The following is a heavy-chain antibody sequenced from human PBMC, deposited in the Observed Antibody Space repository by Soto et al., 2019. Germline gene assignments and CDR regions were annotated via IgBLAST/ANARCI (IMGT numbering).Heavy chain of an antibody. CDR3: ARGTVGTNPNWLGP. Sequence: EVQLVESGGGLVQPGGSLRLSCAASGFTVSSSYLYWGRQAPGKGLEWVSSIYKSGDTYYADSVKGRFTISRDNYKSTLFLQMNSLRAEDTAVYYCARGTVGTNPNWLGPWGQGTLVTVSS. V-gene: IGHV3-66*01. D-gene: IGHD1-26*01. CDR2: IYKSGDT. CDR1: GFTVSSSY. J-gene: IGHJ5*02.